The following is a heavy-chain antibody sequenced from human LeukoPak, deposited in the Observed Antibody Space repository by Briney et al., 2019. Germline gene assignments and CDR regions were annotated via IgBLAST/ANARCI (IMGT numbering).Heavy chain of an antibody. CDR1: GYSISSGYY. Sequence: SETLSLTCTVSGYSISSGYYWGWIRQPPGKGLEWIGSIYHSGSTYYNPSLKSRVTISVDTSKNQFSLKLSSVTAADTAVYYCARDRVYVDDAFDIWGQGTMVTVSS. D-gene: IGHD5/OR15-5a*01. CDR2: IYHSGST. CDR3: ARDRVYVDDAFDI. J-gene: IGHJ3*02. V-gene: IGHV4-38-2*02.